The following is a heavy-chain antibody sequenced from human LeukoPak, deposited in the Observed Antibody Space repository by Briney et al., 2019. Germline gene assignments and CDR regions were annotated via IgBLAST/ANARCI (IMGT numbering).Heavy chain of an antibody. D-gene: IGHD1-26*01. CDR1: GFTFSTYG. CDR2: ISSSGSTI. CDR3: ARDLGAWGEAFDI. J-gene: IGHJ3*02. V-gene: IGHV3-48*04. Sequence: GGSLRLSCAASGFTFSTYGMHWVRQAPGKGLEWVSYISSSGSTIYYADSVKGRFTISRDNAKNSLYLQMNSLRAEDTAVYYCARDLGAWGEAFDIWGQGTMVTVSS.